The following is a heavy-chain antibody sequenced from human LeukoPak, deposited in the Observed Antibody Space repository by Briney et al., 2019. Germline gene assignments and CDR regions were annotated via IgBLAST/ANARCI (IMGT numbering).Heavy chain of an antibody. Sequence: GASVKVSCKASGGTFSSYAISWVRQAPGQGLEWMGGIIPIFGTANYAQKLQGRVTMTTDTSTSTAYMELRSLRSDDTAVYYCARDRLTTWGPCEYWGQGTLVTVSS. V-gene: IGHV1-69*05. CDR1: GGTFSSYA. J-gene: IGHJ4*02. CDR3: ARDRLTTWGPCEY. CDR2: IIPIFGTA. D-gene: IGHD7-27*01.